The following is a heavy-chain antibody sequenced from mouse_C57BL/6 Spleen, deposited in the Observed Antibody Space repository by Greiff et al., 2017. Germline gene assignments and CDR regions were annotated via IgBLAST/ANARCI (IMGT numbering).Heavy chain of an antibody. J-gene: IGHJ3*01. D-gene: IGHD2-1*01. CDR3: ARGDGNYGNYDWFAY. CDR1: GYTFTSYT. V-gene: IGHV1-4*01. Sequence: SGAELARPGASVKMSCKASGYTFTSYTMHWVQQRPGPGLEWIGYINPSSGYTKYNQKFKDKATLTADKSSSTAYMQLSSLTSEDSAVYYCARGDGNYGNYDWFAYWGQGTLVTVSA. CDR2: INPSSGYT.